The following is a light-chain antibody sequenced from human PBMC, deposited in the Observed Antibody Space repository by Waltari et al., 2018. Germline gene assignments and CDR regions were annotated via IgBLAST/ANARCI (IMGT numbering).Light chain of an antibody. V-gene: IGLV2-23*01. Sequence: QSALTQPASVSGSPGQSIAISCTGSSNDIGSYDFVSWFQQEPGKAPKLIIYETNKRPSGVPDRFSGSKPGNTASLTISGLQAEDAADYYCCSYTGPTFYVFGPATKVTVL. J-gene: IGLJ1*01. CDR2: ETN. CDR1: SNDIGSYDF. CDR3: CSYTGPTFYV.